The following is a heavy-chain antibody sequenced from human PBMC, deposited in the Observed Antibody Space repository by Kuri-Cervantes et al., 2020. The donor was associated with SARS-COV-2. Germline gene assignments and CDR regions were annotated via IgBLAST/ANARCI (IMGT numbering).Heavy chain of an antibody. CDR1: RGSISSSSYY. CDR3: ARYGPPRYYFDY. CDR2: IYYSGST. V-gene: IGHV4-39*07. Sequence: GSLRLSCTVSRGSISSSSYYWSWIRQPAGKGLEWIGSIYYSGSTYYNPSLKSRVTISVDTSRNQFSLKLSSVTAADTAVYYCARYGPPRYYFDYWGQGTLVTVSS. J-gene: IGHJ4*02. D-gene: IGHD4-17*01.